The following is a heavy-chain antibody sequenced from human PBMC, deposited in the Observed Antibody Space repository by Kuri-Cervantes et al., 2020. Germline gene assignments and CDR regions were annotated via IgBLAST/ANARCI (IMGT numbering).Heavy chain of an antibody. CDR1: GFTFSSYW. CDR3: ARDLGFYDILTSNAFDI. D-gene: IGHD3-9*01. J-gene: IGHJ3*02. Sequence: GGSLRLSCAASGFTFSSYWMSWVRQAPGKGLEWVANIKQDGSEKYYVDSVKGRFTISRDNAKNSLYLQMNSLRAEDTAVYYCARDLGFYDILTSNAFDIWGQGTMVTVSS. CDR2: IKQDGSEK. V-gene: IGHV3-7*01.